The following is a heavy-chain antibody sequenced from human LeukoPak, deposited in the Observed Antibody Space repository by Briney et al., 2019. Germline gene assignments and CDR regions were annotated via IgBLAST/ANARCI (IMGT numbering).Heavy chain of an antibody. Sequence: PGGSLRLSCVASGFTFTSYAMSWVRQAPGKGLEWVSAISADGRSTYHADSVKGRFTISRDISKSTVYMQMNGLRAEDTAVYYCAKVAGSSGYYPEFWGQGTLVTVSS. J-gene: IGHJ4*02. V-gene: IGHV3-23*01. CDR1: GFTFTSYA. CDR3: AKVAGSSGYYPEF. CDR2: ISADGRST. D-gene: IGHD3-22*01.